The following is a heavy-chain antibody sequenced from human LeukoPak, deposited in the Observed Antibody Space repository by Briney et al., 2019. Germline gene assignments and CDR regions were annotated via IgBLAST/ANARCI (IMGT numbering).Heavy chain of an antibody. Sequence: GGSLRLSCAASGFSCDDYGLTWVRQAPGKGLEWVSGINWNGDSTDYADSVKGRFTISRDNAKNSLYLQMNSLRAEDTALYYCARDLRVVITGSRDSWGQGTLVTVSS. V-gene: IGHV3-20*04. CDR1: GFSCDDYG. D-gene: IGHD3-22*01. CDR2: INWNGDST. CDR3: ARDLRVVITGSRDS. J-gene: IGHJ4*02.